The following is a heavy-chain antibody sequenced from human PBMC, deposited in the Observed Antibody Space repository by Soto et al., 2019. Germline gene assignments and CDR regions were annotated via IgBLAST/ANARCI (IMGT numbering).Heavy chain of an antibody. CDR1: GFTFSSYC. D-gene: IGHD5-18*01. J-gene: IGHJ6*01. CDR3: AKDSYDYGMAF. Sequence: PGGSLRLSCAASGFTFSSYCMHLVRQGPGKGLECVSVISYDGSNKYYADSVKGRFTISRDNSKNTLYLQMNSLRAEDTAVYYCAKDSYDYGMAFWAQGTTVTVSS. CDR2: ISYDGSNK. V-gene: IGHV3-30*18.